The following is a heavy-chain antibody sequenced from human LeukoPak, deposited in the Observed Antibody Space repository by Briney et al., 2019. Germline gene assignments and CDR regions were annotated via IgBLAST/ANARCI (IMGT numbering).Heavy chain of an antibody. V-gene: IGHV3-23*01. Sequence: GGSLRLSCAASGFTFSSYAMSWVRQAPGKGLEWVSAISGSGGSTYYADSVKGRFTISRDNSKNTLFMQMNSLRAEDTAVYYCAKGGGTIFGGVTELDYWGQGTLVTVSS. CDR2: ISGSGGST. CDR1: GFTFSSYA. J-gene: IGHJ4*02. D-gene: IGHD3-3*01. CDR3: AKGGGTIFGGVTELDY.